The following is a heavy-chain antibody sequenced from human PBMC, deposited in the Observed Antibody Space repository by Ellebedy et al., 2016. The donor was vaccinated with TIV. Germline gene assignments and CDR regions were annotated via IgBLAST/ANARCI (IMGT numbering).Heavy chain of an antibody. J-gene: IGHJ4*02. V-gene: IGHV4-34*04. CDR2: INNSGKI. Sequence: MPSETLSLTCAVSGNAFIGYYLTWIRQSPGKGLEWIGQINNSGKINTNPSLKSRATITLDTSKNEFSLRLTSVTAADSAVYYCASLGIYSGFGLDYWGQGTLVSVSS. D-gene: IGHD5-12*01. CDR1: GNAFIGYY. CDR3: ASLGIYSGFGLDY.